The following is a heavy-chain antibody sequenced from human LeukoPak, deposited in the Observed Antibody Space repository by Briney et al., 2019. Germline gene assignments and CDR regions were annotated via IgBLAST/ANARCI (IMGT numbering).Heavy chain of an antibody. Sequence: SETLSLTCAVYGGSFSNYYWSWIRQPPGKGLEWIGEMTHSGSTNYNPSLKSRVTISVDTSKNQFSLKLSSVTAADTAVYYCASRYYDFWSGYYTGDYWGQGTLVTVSS. D-gene: IGHD3-3*01. CDR2: MTHSGST. CDR1: GGSFSNYY. V-gene: IGHV4-34*01. J-gene: IGHJ4*02. CDR3: ASRYYDFWSGYYTGDY.